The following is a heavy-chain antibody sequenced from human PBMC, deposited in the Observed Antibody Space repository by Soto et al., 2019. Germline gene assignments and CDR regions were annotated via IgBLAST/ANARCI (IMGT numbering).Heavy chain of an antibody. CDR1: GFTFSSYA. J-gene: IGHJ4*02. CDR2: ISYDGSNK. D-gene: IGHD2-15*01. CDR3: ARGGRTAGDY. Sequence: QVQLVESGGGVVQPGRSLRLSCAASGFTFSSYAMHWVRQAPGKGLEWVAVISYDGSNKYYADSVKGRFTISRDNSKNTLYLQMNSLRAGDTAVYYCARGGRTAGDYWGQGTLVTVSS. V-gene: IGHV3-30-3*01.